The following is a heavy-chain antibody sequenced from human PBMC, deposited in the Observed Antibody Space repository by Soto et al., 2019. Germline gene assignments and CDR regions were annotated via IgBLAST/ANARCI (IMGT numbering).Heavy chain of an antibody. D-gene: IGHD5-12*01. V-gene: IGHV4-59*01. CDR2: IYYSGST. J-gene: IGHJ4*02. Sequence: QVQLQESGPGLVKPSETLSLTCTVSGGSISSYYWSWIRQPPGKGLEWIGYIYYSGSTNYTPSLKSRVTISLDTSKNHFSLKLSSVTAADTAVYYCARVSDGEYSGYDHLFDYWGQGTLVTVSS. CDR1: GGSISSYY. CDR3: ARVSDGEYSGYDHLFDY.